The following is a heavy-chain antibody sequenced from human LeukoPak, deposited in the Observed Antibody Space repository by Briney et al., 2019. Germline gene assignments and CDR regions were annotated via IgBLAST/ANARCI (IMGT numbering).Heavy chain of an antibody. CDR1: GFTFSSYG. CDR3: ARDRPTNGPWGVETWSAP. Sequence: GGSLRLSCAASGFTFSSYGMHWVRQAPGKGLEWVAVIWYDGSNKYYADSVKGRFTISRDNSKNTLYLQMNSLRAEDTAVYYCARDRPTNGPWGVETWSAPWGKGPRVPVS. J-gene: IGHJ5*02. D-gene: IGHD3-16*01. V-gene: IGHV3-33*08. CDR2: IWYDGSNK.